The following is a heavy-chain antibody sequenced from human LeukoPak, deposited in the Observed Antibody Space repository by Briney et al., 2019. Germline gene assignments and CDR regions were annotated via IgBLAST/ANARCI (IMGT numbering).Heavy chain of an antibody. V-gene: IGHV1-18*01. J-gene: IGHJ4*02. CDR2: ISAYNGNT. D-gene: IGHD5-12*01. CDR3: ARDRERIVATILTDY. CDR1: GYTFTSYG. Sequence: GASVKVSCKASGYTFTSYGISWVRQATGQGLEWMGWISAYNGNTNYAQKLQGRVTMTTDTSTSTAYMELRSLRSDDTAVYYCARDRERIVATILTDYWGQGTLVTVSS.